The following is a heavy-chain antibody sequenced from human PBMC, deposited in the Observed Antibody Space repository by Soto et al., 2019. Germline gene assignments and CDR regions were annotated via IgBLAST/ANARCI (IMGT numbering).Heavy chain of an antibody. CDR3: ARAYCSGGSCYSNNWFDP. J-gene: IGHJ5*02. CDR2: IYYSGST. CDR1: GGSISSGGYY. Sequence: PSETLSLTCTVSGGSISSGGYYCSWIRQHPGKGLEWIGYIYYSGSTYYNPSLKSRVTISVDTSKNQFSLKLSSVTAADTAVYYCARAYCSGGSCYSNNWFDPWGQGTLVTVSS. V-gene: IGHV4-30-4*08. D-gene: IGHD2-15*01.